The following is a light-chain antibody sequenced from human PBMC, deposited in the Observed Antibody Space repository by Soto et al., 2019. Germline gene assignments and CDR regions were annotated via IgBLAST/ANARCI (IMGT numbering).Light chain of an antibody. Sequence: QSALTQPASVSGSPGQSITISCTGTSSDVGGYNYVSWYQQHPGKAPKLMIYEVSNRPSGVSNRCSGSKSGNTASLTISGLQAEDEADYYCSSYTSSSAVVFGGGTKVTVL. CDR3: SSYTSSSAVV. V-gene: IGLV2-14*01. J-gene: IGLJ2*01. CDR1: SSDVGGYNY. CDR2: EVS.